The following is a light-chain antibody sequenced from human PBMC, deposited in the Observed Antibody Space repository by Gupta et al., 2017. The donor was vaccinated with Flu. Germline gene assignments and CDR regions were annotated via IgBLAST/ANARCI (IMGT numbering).Light chain of an antibody. V-gene: IGKV2-30*01. CDR2: KVS. J-gene: IGKJ2*01. CDR1: GSTY. CDR3: MQATHWPYT. Sequence: GSTYLNWYQQRPGQSPRRLIYKVSSRDSGVPDRFSGSGSGTDFTLNISRLEAEDFGVYYCMQATHWPYTFGRGTKLEIK.